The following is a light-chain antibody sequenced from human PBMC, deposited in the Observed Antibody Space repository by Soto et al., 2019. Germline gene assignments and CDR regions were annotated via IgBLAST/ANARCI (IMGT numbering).Light chain of an antibody. J-gene: IGLJ3*02. Sequence: QSALTQPRSVSGSPGQSVTISCTGTSSDVGGYNYVSWYQQHPGKAPKLMIYDVSKRPSGVPDRFSGSKSGNTASLTISGLQAEDEADYYCCSWESYLSVGVFGGGTKLTVL. V-gene: IGLV2-11*01. CDR2: DVS. CDR3: CSWESYLSVGV. CDR1: SSDVGGYNY.